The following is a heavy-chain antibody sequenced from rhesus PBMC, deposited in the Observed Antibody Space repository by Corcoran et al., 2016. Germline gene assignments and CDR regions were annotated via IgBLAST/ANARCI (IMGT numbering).Heavy chain of an antibody. CDR2: INGNSGST. CDR1: GASISSYW. J-gene: IGHJ6*01. Sequence: QVQLQESGPGLVKPSETLSLTCAVSGASISSYWWSWIRQPPGKGLEWIGEINGNSGSTYYNPSLKSRVTISKDASKNQFSLKLGSVTAADTAVYYCATIRGGLDSWGQGVVVTVSS. CDR3: ATIRGGLDS. V-gene: IGHV4-80*01.